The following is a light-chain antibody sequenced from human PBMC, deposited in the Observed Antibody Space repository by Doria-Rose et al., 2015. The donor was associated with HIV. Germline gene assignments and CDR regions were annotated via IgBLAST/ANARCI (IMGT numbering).Light chain of an antibody. CDR1: QSLLYTSKNY. Sequence: EIVMTQSSESLGMSLGERATLNCKSNQSLLYTSKNYLAWYQQKPGQPPKWLIYWASTRQSGVPARFSGSRSGTDFTLTISSLEAEDVAVYYCQQYYDTPSFGPGTTVDIK. J-gene: IGKJ3*01. V-gene: IGKV4-1*01. CDR3: QQYYDTPS. CDR2: WAS.